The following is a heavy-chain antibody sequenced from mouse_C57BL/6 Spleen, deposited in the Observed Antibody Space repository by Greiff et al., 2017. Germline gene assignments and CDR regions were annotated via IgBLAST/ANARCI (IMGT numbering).Heavy chain of an antibody. Sequence: QVTLKVCGPGILQSSQTLSLTCSFSGFSLSTSGMGVSWIRQPSGKGLEWLAHIYWDDDKRYNPALKSRLTISKDTSRNQVFLKITRVDTADTATYYCARRKGDDYDRYYAMDYWGQGTSVTVSS. V-gene: IGHV8-12*01. CDR2: IYWDDDK. D-gene: IGHD2-4*01. J-gene: IGHJ4*01. CDR3: ARRKGDDYDRYYAMDY. CDR1: GFSLSTSGMG.